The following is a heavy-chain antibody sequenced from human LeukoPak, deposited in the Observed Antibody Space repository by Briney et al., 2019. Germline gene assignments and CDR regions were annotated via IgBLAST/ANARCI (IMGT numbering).Heavy chain of an antibody. CDR2: LYSGGFT. D-gene: IGHD6-13*01. V-gene: IGHV3-66*04. J-gene: IGHJ4*02. CDR3: ARHGSSSWYSFDY. CDR1: GFTVSSNY. Sequence: PGGSLRLSCAASGFTVSSNYMSWVRQAPGKGLEWVSVLYSGGFTYYADSVLGRFSISRDDSKNMLYLQVDSLRAEDTAVYYCARHGSSSWYSFDYWGQGTLVTVSS.